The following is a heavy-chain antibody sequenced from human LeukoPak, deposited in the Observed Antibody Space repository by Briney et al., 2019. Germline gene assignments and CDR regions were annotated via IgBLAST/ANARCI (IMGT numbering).Heavy chain of an antibody. CDR3: ARGAVGASLLFDY. D-gene: IGHD1-26*01. V-gene: IGHV3-21*01. CDR1: GFTFSSYS. Sequence: GGSLRLSCAASGFTFSSYSMNWVRQAPGKGLEWVSSISSSSSYIYYADSVKGRFTISRDNAKNSLYLQMNSLRAEDTAVYYCARGAVGASLLFDYWGQGTLVTFSS. J-gene: IGHJ4*02. CDR2: ISSSSSYI.